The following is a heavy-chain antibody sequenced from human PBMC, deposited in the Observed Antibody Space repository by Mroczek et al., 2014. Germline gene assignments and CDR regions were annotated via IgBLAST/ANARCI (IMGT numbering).Heavy chain of an antibody. CDR1: GGSISSSSYY. CDR3: ARHANYGDYGERDFDY. Sequence: QVQLQESGPGLVKPSETLSLTCTVSGGSISSSSYYWGWIRQPPGKGLEWIGSIYYSGSTYYNPSLKSRVTISVDTSKNQFSLKLSSVTAADTAVYYCARHANYGDYGERDFDYWGQGTLVTVSS. D-gene: IGHD4-17*01. J-gene: IGHJ4*02. V-gene: IGHV4-39*01. CDR2: IYYSGST.